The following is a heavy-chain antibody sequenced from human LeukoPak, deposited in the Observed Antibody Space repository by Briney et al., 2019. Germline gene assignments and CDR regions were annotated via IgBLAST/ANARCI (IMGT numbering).Heavy chain of an antibody. V-gene: IGHV1-2*02. D-gene: IGHD3-10*01. CDR1: GYTFTGYY. Sequence: ASVKVSCTASGYTFTGYYMHWVRQAPGQGLEWMGWINPNSGGTNYAQKFQGRVTMTRDTSISTAYMELSRLRSDDTAVYYCARARYYGSGRYYYYYMDVWGKGTTVTVSS. CDR2: INPNSGGT. CDR3: ARARYYGSGRYYYYYMDV. J-gene: IGHJ6*03.